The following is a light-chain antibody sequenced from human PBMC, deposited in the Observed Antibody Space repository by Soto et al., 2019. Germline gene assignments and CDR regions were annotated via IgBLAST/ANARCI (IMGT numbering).Light chain of an antibody. Sequence: QSVLTQPASVSGSPGQSISISCTGTTTDVAGYNYVSWYQHHPGQAPKLMIYEVSTRPSGVSNRFSGSKSGNTASLTISGLQDEDEADYYCASYTSTSTLEVLGGGTKLTVL. V-gene: IGLV2-14*01. CDR1: TTDVAGYNY. J-gene: IGLJ2*01. CDR2: EVS. CDR3: ASYTSTSTLEV.